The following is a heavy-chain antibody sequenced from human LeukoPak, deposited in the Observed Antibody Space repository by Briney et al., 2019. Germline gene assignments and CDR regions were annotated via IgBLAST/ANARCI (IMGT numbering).Heavy chain of an antibody. D-gene: IGHD5-18*01. CDR2: IYHSGST. CDR3: ARTTEGGYTYNYFYYYYMDV. J-gene: IGHJ6*03. V-gene: IGHV4-34*01. CDR1: GGSFSGYY. Sequence: TSETLSLTCDLYGGSFSGYYWSWIRQPPGKGLEWIGEIYHSGSTNYNPSLKSRISISVDTSKNQFSLKLSSVTAADTAVYYCARTTEGGYTYNYFYYYYMDVWGKGTTVTISS.